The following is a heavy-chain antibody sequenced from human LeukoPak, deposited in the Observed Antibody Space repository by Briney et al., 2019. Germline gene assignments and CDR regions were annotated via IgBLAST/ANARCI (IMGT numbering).Heavy chain of an antibody. CDR3: ARPPASLSGWFGELHDAFDI. V-gene: IGHV4-61*02. CDR2: IWADGAP. D-gene: IGHD3-10*01. J-gene: IGHJ3*02. Sequence: SETLSLTCTVSGGSISSGNYYWSWIRQPAGKGLEWIGRIWADGAPTYRPSLKSRVTISVDTSKNQFSLRLSSVTAADTAVYYCARPPASLSGWFGELHDAFDIWGQGTMVTVSS. CDR1: GGSISSGNYY.